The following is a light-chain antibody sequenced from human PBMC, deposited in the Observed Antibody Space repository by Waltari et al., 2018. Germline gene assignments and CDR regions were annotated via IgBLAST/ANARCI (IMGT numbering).Light chain of an antibody. J-gene: IGLJ3*02. CDR2: PNN. Sequence: QSVLTQPPSVSGAPGQRVTVSCTGSSSNIGAGYAEHWYQHLPGTAPKRLIDPNNRRPSGVPDRFSGAKSGSSAARAITGLQADDEADYYCQSYDTSLSGSNWVFGGGTKLTVL. CDR1: SSNIGAGYA. V-gene: IGLV1-40*01. CDR3: QSYDTSLSGSNWV.